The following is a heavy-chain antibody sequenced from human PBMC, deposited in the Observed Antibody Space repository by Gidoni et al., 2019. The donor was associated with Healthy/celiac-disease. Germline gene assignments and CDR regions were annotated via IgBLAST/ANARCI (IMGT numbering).Heavy chain of an antibody. CDR1: GYTFTGYY. CDR3: ARDLDSYGRGGYSGSYYYFDY. D-gene: IGHD1-26*01. V-gene: IGHV1-2*02. Sequence: VQLVQSGAEVKKPGASVKVSCKASGYTFTGYYMHWVRQAPGQGLEWMGWINPNSGGTNYAQKFQGRVTMTRDTSISTAYRELSRLRSDDTAVYYCARDLDSYGRGGYSGSYYYFDYWGQGTLVTVSS. CDR2: INPNSGGT. J-gene: IGHJ4*02.